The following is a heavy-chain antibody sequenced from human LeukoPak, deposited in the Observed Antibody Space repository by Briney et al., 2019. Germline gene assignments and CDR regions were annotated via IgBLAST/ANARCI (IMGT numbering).Heavy chain of an antibody. CDR3: AKDQAYGPIDY. V-gene: IGHV3-23*01. D-gene: IGHD4-17*01. CDR1: GLTFSSYA. Sequence: GGSLRLSRAASGLTFSSYAMSWVRQAPGKGLEWVSVISGSGDNTYYADSVKGRFTISRDNSKNTLYLQMNSLRAEDTAVYYCAKDQAYGPIDYWGQGTLVTVSS. CDR2: ISGSGDNT. J-gene: IGHJ4*02.